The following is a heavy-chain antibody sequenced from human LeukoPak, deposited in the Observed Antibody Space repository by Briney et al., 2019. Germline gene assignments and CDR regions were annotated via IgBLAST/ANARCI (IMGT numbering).Heavy chain of an antibody. D-gene: IGHD5-24*01. Sequence: GESLKISCKGSGYSFTNYWIGWVRQMPGKGLEWMGIIYPDDSDTRYSPSFQGQVTISVDESISTAYLQWSSLKASDSAMYYCARHIRDDYRTLDPWGQGTLVTVSS. CDR1: GYSFTNYW. CDR3: ARHIRDDYRTLDP. J-gene: IGHJ5*02. CDR2: IYPDDSDT. V-gene: IGHV5-51*01.